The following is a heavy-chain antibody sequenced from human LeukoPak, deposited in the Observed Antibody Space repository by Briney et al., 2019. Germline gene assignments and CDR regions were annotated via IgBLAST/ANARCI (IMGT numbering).Heavy chain of an antibody. V-gene: IGHV1-18*01. J-gene: IGHJ3*02. CDR1: GYTFTSYG. Sequence: ASVKVSCKASGYTFTSYGISWVRQAPGQGLEWMGWISAYNGNTNYEQKLQGRVTMTTDTSTSTAYMELRSLRSDDTAVYYCARGRTHRYYYDSSGYYGGAFDIWGQGTMVTVSS. CDR3: ARGRTHRYYYDSSGYYGGAFDI. D-gene: IGHD3-22*01. CDR2: ISAYNGNT.